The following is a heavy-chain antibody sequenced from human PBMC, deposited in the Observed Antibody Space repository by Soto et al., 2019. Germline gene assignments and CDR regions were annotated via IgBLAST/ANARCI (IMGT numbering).Heavy chain of an antibody. CDR1: GFTFSSYW. CDR2: IKQDGSEK. D-gene: IGHD3-3*01. Sequence: GGSLRLSCAASGFTFSSYWMSWVRQAPGKGLEWVANIKQDGSEKYYVDSVKGRFTISRDNSKNTLYLQMNSLRAEGTAVYYCARDLTIFGVVIAYYFDYWGQGTLVTVSS. CDR3: ARDLTIFGVVIAYYFDY. V-gene: IGHV3-7*01. J-gene: IGHJ4*02.